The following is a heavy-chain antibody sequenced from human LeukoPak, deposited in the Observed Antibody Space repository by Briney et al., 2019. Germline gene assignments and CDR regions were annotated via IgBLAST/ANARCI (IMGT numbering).Heavy chain of an antibody. Sequence: GGSLRLSCAASGFTFSSYAMSWVRQTPGRGLEWVSVISDGGTITHYADSVKGRFTTSRDNSKSTLYLQMNSLRAEDTALYYCVNLGSIRGVIPGGDDYWGQGTLVTVSS. V-gene: IGHV3-23*01. J-gene: IGHJ4*02. CDR1: GFTFSSYA. CDR3: VNLGSIRGVIPGGDDY. CDR2: ISDGGTIT. D-gene: IGHD3-10*01.